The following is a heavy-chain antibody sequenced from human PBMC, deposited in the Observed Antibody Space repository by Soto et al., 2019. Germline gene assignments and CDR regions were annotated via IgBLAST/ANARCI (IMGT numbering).Heavy chain of an antibody. CDR2: ISAYNGNT. CDR3: ARYGGYCSSTSCQGYNWFDP. J-gene: IGHJ5*02. V-gene: IGHV1-18*04. D-gene: IGHD2-2*01. CDR1: GYTFTSYG. Sequence: GASVKVSCKASGYTFTSYGISWVRQAPGQGLEWMGWISAYNGNTNYAQKLQGRVTMTTDTSTSTAYMELRSLRSDDTAVYYCARYGGYCSSTSCQGYNWFDPWGQGTLVTVSS.